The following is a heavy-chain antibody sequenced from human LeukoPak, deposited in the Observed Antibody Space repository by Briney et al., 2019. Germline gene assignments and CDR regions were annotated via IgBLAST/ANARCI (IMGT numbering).Heavy chain of an antibody. CDR1: GYTFTTYG. Sequence: ASVKVSCKASGYTFTTYGITWVRQAPGQGLEWMGCISTYNGNTNYAQKLQGRVTMTTDTYTSTAYMDLRSLRSDDTAVYYCARYGLGRTTKSFDYWGQGTLVTVSS. CDR3: ARYGLGRTTKSFDY. J-gene: IGHJ4*02. V-gene: IGHV1-18*01. D-gene: IGHD1-1*01. CDR2: ISTYNGNT.